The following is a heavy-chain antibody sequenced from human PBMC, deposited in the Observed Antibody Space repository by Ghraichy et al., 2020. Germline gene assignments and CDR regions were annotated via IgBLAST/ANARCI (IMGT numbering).Heavy chain of an antibody. J-gene: IGHJ6*02. D-gene: IGHD2-2*01. V-gene: IGHV4-61*01. CDR1: GGSVSSGSYY. Sequence: SETLSLTCTVSGGSVSSGSYYWSWIRQPPGKGLEWIGYIYYSGSTNYNPSLKSRVTISVDTSKNQFSLKLSSVTAADTAVYYCARDKLERDDCSSTSCYLGYYYGMDVWGQGTTVTVSS. CDR3: ARDKLERDDCSSTSCYLGYYYGMDV. CDR2: IYYSGST.